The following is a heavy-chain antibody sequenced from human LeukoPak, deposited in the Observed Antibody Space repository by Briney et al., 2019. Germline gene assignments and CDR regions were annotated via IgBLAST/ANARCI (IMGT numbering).Heavy chain of an antibody. CDR2: IYYTGST. J-gene: IGHJ3*02. CDR3: ARDETYYSGSGGYSPDAFDI. CDR1: GDSISTYY. Sequence: SETLSLTCTVSGDSISTYYWSWIRQPPGKGPEWIGYIYYTGSTNYNPSLESRVTMSLDTSKNQFSLRLSSVTAADTAVYYCARDETYYSGSGGYSPDAFDIWGRGTMVTVSS. D-gene: IGHD3-10*01. V-gene: IGHV4-59*08.